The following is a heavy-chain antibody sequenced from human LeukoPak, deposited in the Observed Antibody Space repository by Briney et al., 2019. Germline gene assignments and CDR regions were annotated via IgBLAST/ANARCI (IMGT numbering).Heavy chain of an antibody. CDR3: ARDQAAVAGTGFFDL. CDR1: GGSISSSNW. J-gene: IGHJ2*01. D-gene: IGHD6-19*01. V-gene: IGHV4-4*02. CDR2: IYHSGST. Sequence: NTSETLSLTCAVSGGSISSSNWWSWVRQPPGKGLEWIGEIYHSGSTNYNPSLKSRVTISVDKSKNQFSLKLSSVTAADTAVYYCARDQAAVAGTGFFDLWGRGTLVTVSS.